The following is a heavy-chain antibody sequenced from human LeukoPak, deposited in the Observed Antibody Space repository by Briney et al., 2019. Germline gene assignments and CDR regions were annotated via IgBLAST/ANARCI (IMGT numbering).Heavy chain of an antibody. Sequence: PGGSLRLSCEGSEFTFSNYAMSWVRQARQAPGKGLEWVSSISGKGDRTYYADSVKGRFTISRDNSKDTLSLQMNSLRAEDTAIYYCAKISWDGRGTFYWGQGTLVTVSS. J-gene: IGHJ4*02. V-gene: IGHV3-23*01. D-gene: IGHD2-15*01. CDR1: EFTFSNYA. CDR3: AKISWDGRGTFY. CDR2: ISGKGDRT.